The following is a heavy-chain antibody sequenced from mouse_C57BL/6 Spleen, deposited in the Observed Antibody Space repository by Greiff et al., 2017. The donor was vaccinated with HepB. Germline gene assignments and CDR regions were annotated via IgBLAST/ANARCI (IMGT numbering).Heavy chain of an antibody. V-gene: IGHV1-26*01. CDR1: GYTFTDYY. CDR2: INPNNGGT. CDR3: ARKGSSGYAY. J-gene: IGHJ2*01. D-gene: IGHD3-2*02. Sequence: EVQLQQSGPELVKPGASVKISCKASGYTFTDYYMNWVKQSHGKSLEWIGDINPNNGGTSYNQKFKGKATLTVDKSSSTAYMELRSLTSEDSAVYYCARKGSSGYAYWGQGTTLTVSS.